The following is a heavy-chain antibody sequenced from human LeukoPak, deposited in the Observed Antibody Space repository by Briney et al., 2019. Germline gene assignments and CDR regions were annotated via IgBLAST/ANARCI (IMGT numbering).Heavy chain of an antibody. V-gene: IGHV1-69*10. Sequence: GASVKVSCKASGYTCTGYYMHWVRQAPGQGLEWMGWIIPVLGIANYAQRFEGRVTITADKSTNTAYMELSSLRSEDTAVYYCAREREVYYFDYRGQGPLVPVSP. CDR2: IIPVLGIA. D-gene: IGHD2-8*01. CDR1: GYTCTGYY. CDR3: AREREVYYFDY. J-gene: IGHJ4*02.